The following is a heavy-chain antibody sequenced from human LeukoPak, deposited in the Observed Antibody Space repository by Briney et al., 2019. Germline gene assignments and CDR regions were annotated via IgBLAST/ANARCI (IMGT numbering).Heavy chain of an antibody. D-gene: IGHD3-22*01. CDR1: GFTFDDYV. J-gene: IGHJ4*02. CDR3: TRGDRTGYYYAVFDA. V-gene: IGHV3-9*01. CDR2: ISWDSECI. Sequence: GGSLRVSCAASGFTFDDYVMHWLRLGPGKGLEWVALISWDSECIGNADSVKGRFSISRDNAKNYLLLQMNSLRTEDTALYFCTRGDRTGYYYAVFDAWGPGTQVTVSS.